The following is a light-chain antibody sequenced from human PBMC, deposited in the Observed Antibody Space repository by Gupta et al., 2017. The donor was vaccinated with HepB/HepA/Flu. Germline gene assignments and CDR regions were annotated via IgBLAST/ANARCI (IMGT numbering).Light chain of an antibody. CDR1: QSLLHSNGYNY. CDR3: MQGLQTPT. V-gene: IGKV2-28*01. Sequence: EIVMTQSPLSLPVTPGEPASISCRSSQSLLHSNGYNYLDWYLQKPGQSPQLLIYLGSNRASGVPDRFRARGSGTDFTLKISRVEAEDVGVYYCMQGLQTPTFGGGTKVDIK. J-gene: IGKJ4*01. CDR2: LGS.